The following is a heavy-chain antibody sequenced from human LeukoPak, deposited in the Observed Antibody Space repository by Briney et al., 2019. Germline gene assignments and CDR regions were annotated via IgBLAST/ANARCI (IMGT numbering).Heavy chain of an antibody. CDR3: AMGTGPGGQYYFDY. CDR1: GFTFSSYA. V-gene: IGHV3-30*04. J-gene: IGHJ4*02. Sequence: PGRSLRLSCAASGFTFSSYAMHWVRQAPGKGLEWVAVISYDGSNKYYADSVKGRFTISRDNSKNTLYLQMNSLRAEDTAVYYCAMGTGPGGQYYFDYWGQGTLVTVSS. CDR2: ISYDGSNK. D-gene: IGHD3/OR15-3a*01.